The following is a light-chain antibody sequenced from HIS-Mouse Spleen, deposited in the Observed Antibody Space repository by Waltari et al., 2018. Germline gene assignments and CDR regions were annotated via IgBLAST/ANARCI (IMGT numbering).Light chain of an antibody. CDR1: QGISSW. Sequence: DIQMPQSQPSVSASVGDRVTITCRASQGISSWIAWYQQKPGKAPKLLIYAASSLQSGVPSRFSGSGSGTDFTLNISCLQPEDFATYYCQQANSFPPFTFGPGTKVDIK. CDR2: AAS. V-gene: IGKV1-12*01. CDR3: QQANSFPPFT. J-gene: IGKJ3*01.